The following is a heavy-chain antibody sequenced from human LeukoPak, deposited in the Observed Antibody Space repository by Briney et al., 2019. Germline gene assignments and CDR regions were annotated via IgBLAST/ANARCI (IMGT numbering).Heavy chain of an antibody. CDR1: GYTFTSYA. Sequence: EASVKVSCKASGYTFTSYAMHWVRQAPGQRLEWMGWSNAGNGNTKYSQKFQGRVTVTRDTSASTAYMELRSLRSDDTAVYYCARDRSVGYYDSSGYSPFDYWGQGTLVTVSS. CDR3: ARDRSVGYYDSSGYSPFDY. V-gene: IGHV1-3*01. CDR2: SNAGNGNT. D-gene: IGHD3-22*01. J-gene: IGHJ4*02.